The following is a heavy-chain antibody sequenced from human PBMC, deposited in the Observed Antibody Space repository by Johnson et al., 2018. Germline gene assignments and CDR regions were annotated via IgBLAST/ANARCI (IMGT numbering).Heavy chain of an antibody. CDR3: AKDLVRVGAFEV. D-gene: IGHD6-6*01. Sequence: VQLVQSGGGVVQPGRSLRLSCAASGFTFNTYDIHWVRQAPGKGLEWVALISSDGSDKYYADSVKGRFIISRDNSKNTLYLQMNTLRTEDTAEYYCAKDLVRVGAFEVWGQGTVVTVSS. CDR2: ISSDGSDK. CDR1: GFTFNTYD. J-gene: IGHJ3*01. V-gene: IGHV3-30*18.